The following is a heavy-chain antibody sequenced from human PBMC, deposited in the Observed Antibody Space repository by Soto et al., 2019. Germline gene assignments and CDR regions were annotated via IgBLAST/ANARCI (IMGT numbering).Heavy chain of an antibody. CDR3: AKEPETYYYGSGSYYYGMDV. Sequence: GGSLRLSCAASGFTFSSYGMHWVRQAPGKGLEWVAVISYDGSNKYYADSVKGRFTISRGNSKNTLYLQMDSLRAEDTAVYYCAKEPETYYYGSGSYYYGMDVWGQGTTVTVSS. CDR1: GFTFSSYG. V-gene: IGHV3-30*18. D-gene: IGHD3-10*01. J-gene: IGHJ6*02. CDR2: ISYDGSNK.